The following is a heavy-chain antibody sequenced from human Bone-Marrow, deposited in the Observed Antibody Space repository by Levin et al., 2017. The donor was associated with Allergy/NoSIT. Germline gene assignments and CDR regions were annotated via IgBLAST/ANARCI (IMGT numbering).Heavy chain of an antibody. V-gene: IGHV3-15*01. CDR2: IKAKSDGGTT. D-gene: IGHD3-3*01. Sequence: PGGSLRLSCAASGFIFSDAWMSWVRQAPGKGLEWLGRIKAKSDGGTTDYAASVKGRFTLSRDDSKNTLYLEMSSLKTEDTAVYYCLIDPYYESFVLDHWGQGTLVTVSS. J-gene: IGHJ5*02. CDR1: GFIFSDAW. CDR3: LIDPYYESFVLDH.